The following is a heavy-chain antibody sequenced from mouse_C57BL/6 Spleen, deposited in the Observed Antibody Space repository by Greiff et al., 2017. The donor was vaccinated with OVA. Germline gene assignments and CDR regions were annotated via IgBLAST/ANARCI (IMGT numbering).Heavy chain of an antibody. CDR2: IYPGSGNT. V-gene: IGHV1-76*01. CDR1: GYTFTDYY. J-gene: IGHJ4*01. Sequence: VQLQQSGAELVRPGASVKLSCKASGYTFTDYYINWVKQRPGQGLEWIARIYPGSGNTYYNEKFKGKATLTAEKSSSTAYMQLSSLTSEDSAVYFCARSPLHYYAMDYWGQGTSVTVSS. CDR3: ARSPLHYYAMDY.